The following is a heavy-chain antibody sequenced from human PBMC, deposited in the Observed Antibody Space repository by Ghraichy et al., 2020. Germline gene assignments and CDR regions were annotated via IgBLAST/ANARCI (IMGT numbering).Heavy chain of an antibody. CDR2: IIPIFGTA. D-gene: IGHD2-21*02. J-gene: IGHJ4*02. V-gene: IGHV1-69*13. Sequence: SVKVSCKASGGTFSSYAISWVRQAPGQGLEWMGGIIPIFGTANYAQKFQGRVTITADESTSTAYMELSSLRSEDTAVYYCARGINGYCGGDCYLPGVWGQGTLVTVSS. CDR1: GGTFSSYA. CDR3: ARGINGYCGGDCYLPGV.